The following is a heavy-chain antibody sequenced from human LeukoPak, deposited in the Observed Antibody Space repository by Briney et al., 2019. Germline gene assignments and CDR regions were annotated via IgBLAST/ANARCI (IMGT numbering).Heavy chain of an antibody. CDR1: GGSFSGYY. CDR3: ARGRALWFGRLAGWFDP. V-gene: IGHV4-34*01. Sequence: PSETLSLTCAVYGGSFSGYYWSWIRQPPGKGLEWIGEINHSGSTNYNPSLKSRVTISVDTSKNQFSLKLSSVTAADTAVYYCARGRALWFGRLAGWFDPWGQGTLVTVSS. D-gene: IGHD3-10*01. CDR2: INHSGST. J-gene: IGHJ5*02.